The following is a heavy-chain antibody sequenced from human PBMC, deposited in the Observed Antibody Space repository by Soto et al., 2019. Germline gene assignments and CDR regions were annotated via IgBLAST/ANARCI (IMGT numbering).Heavy chain of an antibody. Sequence: SQNLSLTCAISGDSVSSNSAAWNWIRQSPSRGLEWLGRTYYRSKWYNDYAVSVKSRITINPDTSKNQFSLQLNSVTPEDTAVYCCARVLAVAGKYYYYGMDVWGQGTTVTVSS. D-gene: IGHD6-19*01. CDR1: GDSVSSNSAA. J-gene: IGHJ6*02. CDR3: ARVLAVAGKYYYYGMDV. V-gene: IGHV6-1*01. CDR2: TYYRSKWYN.